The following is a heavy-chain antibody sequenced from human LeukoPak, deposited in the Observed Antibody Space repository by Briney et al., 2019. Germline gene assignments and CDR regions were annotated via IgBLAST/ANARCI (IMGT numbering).Heavy chain of an antibody. CDR2: ISYDGSNK. D-gene: IGHD3-10*01. CDR3: AKDRPLLWKY. V-gene: IGHV3-30*18. CDR1: GFTFSSYG. J-gene: IGHJ4*02. Sequence: GGSLRLSCAASGFTFSSYGMHWVRQAPGKGLEWVAVISYDGSNKYYADSVKGRFTISGDNSKNTLYLQMNSLRAEDTAVYYCAKDRPLLWKYWGQGTLVTVSS.